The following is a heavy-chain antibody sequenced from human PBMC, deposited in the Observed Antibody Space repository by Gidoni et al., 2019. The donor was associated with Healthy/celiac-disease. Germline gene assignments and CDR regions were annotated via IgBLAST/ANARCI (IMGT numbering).Heavy chain of an antibody. CDR3: ARTRSSAAGFSQMNAFDI. V-gene: IGHV4-34*01. CDR1: GGSFSGYY. D-gene: IGHD6-13*01. Sequence: QVQLQQWGAGLLKPSETLSLTCAVYGGSFSGYYWSWIRQPPGKGLEWIGEINHSGSTNYNPSLKSRVTISVDTSKNQFSLKLSSVTAADTAVYYCARTRSSAAGFSQMNAFDIWGQGTMVTVSS. CDR2: INHSGST. J-gene: IGHJ3*02.